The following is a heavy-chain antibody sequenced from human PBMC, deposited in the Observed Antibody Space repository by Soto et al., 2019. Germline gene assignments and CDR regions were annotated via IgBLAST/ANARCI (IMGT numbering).Heavy chain of an antibody. CDR3: ARGTLMGGYYPMDV. D-gene: IGHD3-3*01. CDR1: GYSFTSFD. V-gene: IGHV1-8*01. CDR2: MFPNSGNT. Sequence: QVQLVQSGAEVKKPGASVKVSCKASGYSFTSFDINWVRQATGQGLEWMGWMFPNSGNTGYAQKFQGRVTMTRNTSISTAYMGLSSLKSEDTAVYYCARGTLMGGYYPMDVWGQGTTVTIS. J-gene: IGHJ6*02.